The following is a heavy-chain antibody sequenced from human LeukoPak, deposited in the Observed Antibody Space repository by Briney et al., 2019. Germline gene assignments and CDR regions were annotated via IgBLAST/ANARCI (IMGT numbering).Heavy chain of an antibody. CDR3: ARDYCSGGSCYSFDG. Sequence: GGSLRLSCAASGFTFDDYAMHWVRQVPGKGLEYVSAISSNGGSTYYANSVKGRFTISRDNSKNTLYLQMGSLRAEDMAVYYCARDYCSGGSCYSFDGWGQGTLVTVSS. D-gene: IGHD2-15*01. J-gene: IGHJ4*02. V-gene: IGHV3-64*01. CDR2: ISSNGGST. CDR1: GFTFDDYA.